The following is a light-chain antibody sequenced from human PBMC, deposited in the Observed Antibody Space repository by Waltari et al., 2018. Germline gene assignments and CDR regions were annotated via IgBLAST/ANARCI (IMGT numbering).Light chain of an antibody. CDR3: SSYTGSSTI. CDR2: EVS. V-gene: IGLV2-14*01. J-gene: IGLJ1*01. Sequence: QSALTQPASVSGSPGQSITISCTGTSSDVGGYNYVSWYQQHPGKAPKLMIYEVSNRPSGVSTRVSGSKSGNTASRTISGLQAEDEADYYCSSYTGSSTIFGTGTKVTVL. CDR1: SSDVGGYNY.